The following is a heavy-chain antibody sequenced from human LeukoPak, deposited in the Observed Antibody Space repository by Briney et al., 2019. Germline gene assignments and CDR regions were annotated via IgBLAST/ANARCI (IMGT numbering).Heavy chain of an antibody. CDR1: GSTFSSYS. V-gene: IGHV3-21*04. CDR2: ISGSSSYI. J-gene: IGHJ5*02. D-gene: IGHD6-19*01. CDR3: ARAGYSSGWYGWFDP. Sequence: GGSLRLSCAASGSTFSSYSMNWVRQAPGKGLEWVSSISGSSSYIYYADSLKGRFTISRDNAESSLYLQMNSLRAEDTAVYYCARAGYSSGWYGWFDPWGQGTLVTVSS.